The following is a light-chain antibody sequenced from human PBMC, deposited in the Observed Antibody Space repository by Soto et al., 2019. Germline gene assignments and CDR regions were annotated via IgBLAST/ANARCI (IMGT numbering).Light chain of an antibody. J-gene: IGLJ2*01. CDR1: SSDVGSYNL. Sequence: QSALTQPASVSGSPGQSITISRTGTSSDVGSYNLVSWYQQHPGKAPKLIIYEVSERPSGVSHRFSGSKSGNTASLTISGLQAEDEADYYCCSYATPRLFGGGTKLTVL. CDR3: CSYATPRL. V-gene: IGLV2-23*02. CDR2: EVS.